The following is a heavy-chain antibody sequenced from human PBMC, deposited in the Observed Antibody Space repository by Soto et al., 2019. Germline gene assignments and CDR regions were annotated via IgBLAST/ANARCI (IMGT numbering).Heavy chain of an antibody. CDR1: GFTFSSCS. CDR3: ARDRSYSSSWYDAFDI. Sequence: GGSLRLSCAASGFTFSSCSMNWVRQAPGKGLEWVSYISSSSSTIYYADSVKGRFTISRDNAKNSLYLQMNSLRAEDTAVYYCARDRSYSSSWYDAFDIWGQGTMVTVSS. CDR2: ISSSSSTI. D-gene: IGHD6-13*01. V-gene: IGHV3-48*01. J-gene: IGHJ3*02.